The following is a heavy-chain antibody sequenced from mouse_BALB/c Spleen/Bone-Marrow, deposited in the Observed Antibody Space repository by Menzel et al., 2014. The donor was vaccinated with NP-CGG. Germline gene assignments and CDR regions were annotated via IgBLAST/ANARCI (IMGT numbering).Heavy chain of an antibody. D-gene: IGHD2-14*01. CDR1: GFNIKDTY. Sequence: EVKLEESGAELVKPGASVKLSCTASGFNIKDTYMHWVKQRPEQGLERIGRIDPANGNTKYDPRFQGKATITADASSNTAYLQLSSLTSEDTAVYYCTGRYCWFAYWGQGTLVTVSA. V-gene: IGHV14-3*02. J-gene: IGHJ3*01. CDR3: TGRYCWFAY. CDR2: IDPANGNT.